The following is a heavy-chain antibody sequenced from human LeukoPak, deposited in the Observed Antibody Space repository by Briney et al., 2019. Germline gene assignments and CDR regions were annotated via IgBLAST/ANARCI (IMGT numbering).Heavy chain of an antibody. J-gene: IGHJ5*02. CDR3: ARGGELLHP. CDR2: ISYDGSNK. V-gene: IGHV3-30-3*01. Sequence: GGSLRLSCAASGFTFSSYAMHWVRQAPGKGLEWVAVISYDGSNKYYADSVKGRFTISRDNSKNTLYLRMNSLRAEDTAVYYCARGGELLHPWGQGTLVTVSS. D-gene: IGHD1-26*01. CDR1: GFTFSSYA.